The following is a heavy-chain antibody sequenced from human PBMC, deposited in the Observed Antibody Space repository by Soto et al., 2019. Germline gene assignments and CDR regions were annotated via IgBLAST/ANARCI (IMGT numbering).Heavy chain of an antibody. J-gene: IGHJ4*02. Sequence: ASVKVSCKASGYTFTGYYMHWVRQAPGQGLEWMGWINPNSGGTNYAQKFQGWVTMTRDTSISTAYMELSRLRSDDTAVYYCARAPGSSSSPFFDYWGQGTLVTVSS. CDR1: GYTFTGYY. V-gene: IGHV1-2*04. CDR3: ARAPGSSSSPFFDY. D-gene: IGHD6-6*01. CDR2: INPNSGGT.